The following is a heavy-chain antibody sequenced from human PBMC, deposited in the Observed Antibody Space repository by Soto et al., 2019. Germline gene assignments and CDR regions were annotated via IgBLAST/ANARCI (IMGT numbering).Heavy chain of an antibody. V-gene: IGHV3-30*04. Sequence: GGSLRLSCAASGFTFSSYAMHWVRQAPGKGLEWVAVISYDGSNKYYADSVKGRFTISRDSSKNTLYLQMNSLRAEDTAVYYCARDNEGVGAYYYYYMDVWGKGTTVTVSS. J-gene: IGHJ6*03. D-gene: IGHD1-26*01. CDR3: ARDNEGVGAYYYYYMDV. CDR1: GFTFSSYA. CDR2: ISYDGSNK.